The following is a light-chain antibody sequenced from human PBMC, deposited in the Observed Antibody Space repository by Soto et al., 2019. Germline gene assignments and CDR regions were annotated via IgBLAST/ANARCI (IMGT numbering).Light chain of an antibody. Sequence: IVMTQTPLSSAVTLGQPASISCRSSQSLVDSDGNSYLSWLHQRPGQPPRLLIYKVSDRFSGVPERFSGSGAGTDFTLTISRVEAEDVGLYYCMQATQSTWTFGQGTKVEIK. CDR1: QSLVDSDGNSY. J-gene: IGKJ1*01. CDR2: KVS. V-gene: IGKV2-24*01. CDR3: MQATQSTWT.